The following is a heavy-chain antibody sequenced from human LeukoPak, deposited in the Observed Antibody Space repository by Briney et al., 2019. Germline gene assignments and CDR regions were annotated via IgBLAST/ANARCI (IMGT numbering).Heavy chain of an antibody. V-gene: IGHV4-61*02. CDR1: GGSISSGSYY. D-gene: IGHD6-19*01. CDR3: ARAGGEWLVKGYFDL. CDR2: IYTSGST. Sequence: SETLSLTCTVSGGSISSGSYYWSWIRQPAGKGLEWIGRIYTSGSTNYNPSLKSRVTISVDTSKNQFSLKPSSVTAADTAVYYCARAGGEWLVKGYFDLWGRGTPVTVSS. J-gene: IGHJ2*01.